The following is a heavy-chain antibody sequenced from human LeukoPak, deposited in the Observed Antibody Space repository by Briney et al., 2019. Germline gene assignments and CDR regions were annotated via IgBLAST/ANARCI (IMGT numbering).Heavy chain of an antibody. Sequence: GGSLRLSCAASGFTFSSYSMNWVRQAPGKGLEWVSSISSRSSYIYYADSLKGRFTISRDNAKNSLYLQMNSLRAEDTAVYYCARYDILTDAFFDYWGQGTLVTVSS. CDR2: ISSRSSYI. J-gene: IGHJ4*02. CDR1: GFTFSSYS. CDR3: ARYDILTDAFFDY. D-gene: IGHD3-9*01. V-gene: IGHV3-21*01.